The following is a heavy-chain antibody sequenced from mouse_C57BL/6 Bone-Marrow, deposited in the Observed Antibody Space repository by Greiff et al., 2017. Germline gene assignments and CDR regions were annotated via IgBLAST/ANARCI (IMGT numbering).Heavy chain of an antibody. J-gene: IGHJ2*01. Sequence: EVQLVESGGGLVKPGGSLKLSCAASGFTFSDYGMHWVRQAPEKGLEWVAYISSGSSTIYYADTVKGRFTISRDNAKNTLFLQMTSLRSEDTAMYYCAMEGHWDFDYWGQGTTLTVSS. CDR1: GFTFSDYG. CDR3: AMEGHWDFDY. V-gene: IGHV5-17*01. D-gene: IGHD4-1*01. CDR2: ISSGSSTI.